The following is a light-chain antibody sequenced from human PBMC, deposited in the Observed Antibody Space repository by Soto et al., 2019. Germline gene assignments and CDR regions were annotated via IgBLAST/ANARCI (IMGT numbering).Light chain of an antibody. Sequence: EILLTQSPATLSVSPGERATLSCRASQSVSSNLAWYQQKPGQAPRLLIYGASTRATGIPARFSGSGSGTEFTLTISSLQSEDFALYWCQQYNNLWTFGQGTKVDIK. J-gene: IGKJ1*01. CDR3: QQYNNLWT. V-gene: IGKV3-15*01. CDR2: GAS. CDR1: QSVSSN.